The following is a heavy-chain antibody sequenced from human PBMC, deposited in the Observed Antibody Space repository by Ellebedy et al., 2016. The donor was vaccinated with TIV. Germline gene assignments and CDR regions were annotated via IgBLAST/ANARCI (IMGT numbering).Heavy chain of an antibody. CDR3: ARSRDTGDAFDI. J-gene: IGHJ3*02. CDR2: INAGNGNT. V-gene: IGHV1-3*01. Sequence: ASVKVSCXASGYTFTSYAMHWVRQAPGQRLEWMGWINAGNGNTKYSQKFQGRVTITRDTSASTAYMELSSLRSEDTAVYYCARSRDTGDAFDIWGQGTMVTVSS. CDR1: GYTFTSYA. D-gene: IGHD5-18*01.